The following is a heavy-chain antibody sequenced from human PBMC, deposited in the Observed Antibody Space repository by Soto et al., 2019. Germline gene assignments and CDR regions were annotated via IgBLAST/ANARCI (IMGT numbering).Heavy chain of an antibody. CDR3: ARDGLVGYCSGGSCTYYYYGMDV. D-gene: IGHD2-15*01. J-gene: IGHJ6*02. V-gene: IGHV1-18*01. Sequence: QVQLVQSGAEVKKPGASVKVSCKASGYTFTSYGISWVRQAPGQGLEWMGWISAYNGNTNYAQKLQGRVTMTTDTSTSRAYMELRSLRSDDTAVYYCARDGLVGYCSGGSCTYYYYGMDVWGQGTTVTVSS. CDR2: ISAYNGNT. CDR1: GYTFTSYG.